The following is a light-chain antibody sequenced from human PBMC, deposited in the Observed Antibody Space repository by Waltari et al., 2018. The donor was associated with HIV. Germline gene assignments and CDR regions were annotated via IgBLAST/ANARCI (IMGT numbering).Light chain of an antibody. CDR1: SSDVGGYNY. Sequence: QSALTQTRPVSGSPGQSVPISCTGTSSDVGGYNYVSWYQQHPGKAPKLIIYPVTKRPSGVPDRFTGSKSGDTASLTMSGLQAEDEADYYCCSYAGSKTYVFGTGTKVTVL. V-gene: IGLV2-11*01. CDR3: CSYAGSKTYV. J-gene: IGLJ1*01. CDR2: PVT.